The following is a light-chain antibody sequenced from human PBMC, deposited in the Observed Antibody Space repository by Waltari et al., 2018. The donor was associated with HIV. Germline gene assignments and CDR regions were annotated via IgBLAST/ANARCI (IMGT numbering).Light chain of an antibody. J-gene: IGLJ1*01. V-gene: IGLV1-51*01. CDR1: SSNIGNNY. CDR2: DDN. Sequence: QSVLTQPPSVSAAPGQKVTISCSGSSSNIGNNYVSWYQQLPGTAPKLLIYDDNERPSGIPDRFSGSKSGTSATLGITGRQTGDEADYYCGTWDSSLSAVVFGTVTKVTVL. CDR3: GTWDSSLSAVV.